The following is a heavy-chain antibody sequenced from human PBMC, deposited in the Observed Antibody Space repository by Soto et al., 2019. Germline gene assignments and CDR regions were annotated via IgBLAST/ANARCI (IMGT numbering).Heavy chain of an antibody. Sequence: PGESLKISCKGSGYSFTSYWIGWVRQMPGKGLEWMGIIYPGDSDTRYSPSFQGQVTISADKSISTAYLQWSSLKASDTAMYYCARHNRVTMVRGVIPYYYYYMDVWGKGTTVTVSS. V-gene: IGHV5-51*01. CDR2: IYPGDSDT. CDR3: ARHNRVTMVRGVIPYYYYYMDV. CDR1: GYSFTSYW. D-gene: IGHD3-10*01. J-gene: IGHJ6*03.